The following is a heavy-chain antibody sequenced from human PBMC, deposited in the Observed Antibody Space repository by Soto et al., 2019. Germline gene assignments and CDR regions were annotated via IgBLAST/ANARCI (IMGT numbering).Heavy chain of an antibody. CDR1: GFTFSSYW. Sequence: GGSRRLSCAASGFTFSSYWMHWVRQAPGKGLVWVSRINSDGSSTSYADSVKGRFTISRDNAENTLYLQMNSLRAEDTAVYYCARGDPYYYGSGRGMDVWGQGTTVNVS. V-gene: IGHV3-74*01. CDR3: ARGDPYYYGSGRGMDV. J-gene: IGHJ6*02. CDR2: INSDGSST. D-gene: IGHD3-10*01.